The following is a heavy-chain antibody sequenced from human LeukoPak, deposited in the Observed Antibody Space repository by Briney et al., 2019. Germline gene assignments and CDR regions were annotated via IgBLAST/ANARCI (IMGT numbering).Heavy chain of an antibody. CDR1: GGSISSYY. J-gene: IGHJ4*02. CDR2: IYYSGST. V-gene: IGHV4-59*01. Sequence: SETLSLTCTVSGGSISSYYWSWIRQPPGKGLEWIGYIYYSGSTNYNPSLKSRVTISVDTSKNQFSLKLSSVTAADTAVYYCARTFALSSIAAEHDYWGQGTLVTVSS. CDR3: ARTFALSSIAAEHDY. D-gene: IGHD6-6*01.